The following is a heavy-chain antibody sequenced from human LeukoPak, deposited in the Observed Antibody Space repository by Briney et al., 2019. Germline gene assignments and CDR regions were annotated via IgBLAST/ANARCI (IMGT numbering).Heavy chain of an antibody. J-gene: IGHJ4*02. CDR1: GYTFTGYY. V-gene: IGHV1-2*02. CDR3: ARDSRLHYYGSGSYSSGFDY. CDR2: INPNSGGT. Sequence: GASVKVSCKASGYTFTGYYMHWVRQAPGQGLEWMGWINPNSGGTNYAQKFQGRVTMTRDTSISTAYMELRSLRSDDTAVYYCARDSRLHYYGSGSYSSGFDYWGQGTLVTVSS. D-gene: IGHD3-10*01.